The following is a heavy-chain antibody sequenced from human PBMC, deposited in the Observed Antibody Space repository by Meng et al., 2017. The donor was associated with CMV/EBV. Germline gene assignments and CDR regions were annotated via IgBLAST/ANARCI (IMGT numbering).Heavy chain of an antibody. CDR1: GLTFSSYD. Sequence: ESLKISCAASGLTFSSYDMHWVRQATGKGLEWVSAIGTAGDTYYPGSVKGRFTISRENAKNSLYLQMNSLRAGDTAVYYCARSNWNYFNYWGQGTLVTVSS. J-gene: IGHJ4*02. CDR3: ARSNWNYFNY. D-gene: IGHD1-20*01. CDR2: IGTAGDT. V-gene: IGHV3-13*01.